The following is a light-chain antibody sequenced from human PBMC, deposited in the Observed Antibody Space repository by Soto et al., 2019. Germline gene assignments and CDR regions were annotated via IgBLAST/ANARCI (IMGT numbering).Light chain of an antibody. V-gene: IGKV1-39*01. CDR3: QQSYSTPLT. CDR2: AAS. J-gene: IGKJ3*01. Sequence: DIQMTQSPSSLSASVGDRVTITCRASQSISSYLNWYQQKPGKAPKLLIYAASSLQSGVPSRFSGSGSGTDVTLTISSLQPEDFATYYCQQSYSTPLTCGPGTKVDIK. CDR1: QSISSY.